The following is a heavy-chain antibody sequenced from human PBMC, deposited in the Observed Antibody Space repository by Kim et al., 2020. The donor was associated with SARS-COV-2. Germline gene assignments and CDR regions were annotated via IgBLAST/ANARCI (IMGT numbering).Heavy chain of an antibody. J-gene: IGHJ4*02. V-gene: IGHV3-23*01. CDR1: GFTFSSYA. Sequence: GGSLRLSCAASGFTFSSYAMNWVRQAPGKGLEWVSGISNSGSTDYADSVKGGVTVSRDTSKNTVYLRMNSLRAEDTAVYYCVKAVLTSVSSWGCDYWGPGTLVTVSS. CDR2: ISNSGST. D-gene: IGHD3-16*01. CDR3: VKAVLTSVSSWGCDY.